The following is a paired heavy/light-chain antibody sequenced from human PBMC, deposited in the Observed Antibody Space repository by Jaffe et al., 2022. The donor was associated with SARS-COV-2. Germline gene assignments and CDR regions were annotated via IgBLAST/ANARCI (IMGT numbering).Heavy chain of an antibody. Sequence: QVQLVESGGGVVQPGRSLRLSCAASGFSFSDYAMHWVRQAPGKGLEWVALISFDGTNKYYTDSVKGRFTISRDISKNTLSLEMNSLKAEDTAVYYCARAGYCSGGGCYSAYFQYYYMSVWGKGTVVTVSS. D-gene: IGHD2-15*01. V-gene: IGHV3-30*04. CDR3: ARAGYCSGGGCYSAYFQYYYMSV. J-gene: IGHJ6*03. CDR1: GFSFSDYA. CDR2: ISFDGTNK.
Light chain of an antibody. CDR2: DAS. V-gene: IGKV3-15*01. CDR1: QSVSNN. J-gene: IGKJ2*01. Sequence: EVVMTQSPATLSASPGERATLSCRASQSVSNNLAWYQQKPGQAPRLLIYDASTRATGIPARFSGSGSGTEFTLTISSLLSEDFALYYCQQYSSWPPLTFGQGTKLEIK. CDR3: QQYSSWPPLT.